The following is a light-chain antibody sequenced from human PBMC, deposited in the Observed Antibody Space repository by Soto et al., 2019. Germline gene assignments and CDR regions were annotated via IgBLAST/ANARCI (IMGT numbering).Light chain of an antibody. CDR3: QSYDSSLRV. J-gene: IGLJ7*01. CDR1: SSDIGAGYD. V-gene: IGLV1-40*01. CDR2: VNN. Sequence: QAVVTQPPSVSGAPGQRVTISCTGSSSDIGAGYDVHWYQQIPGTAPRLLIYVNNNRPSGVPDRFSGSKSGTSASLVITGLQAEDEADYYCQSYDSSLRVFGGGTQLTVL.